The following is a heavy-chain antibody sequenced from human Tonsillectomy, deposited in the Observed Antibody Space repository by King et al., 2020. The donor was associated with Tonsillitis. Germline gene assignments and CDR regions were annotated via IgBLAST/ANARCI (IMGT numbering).Heavy chain of an antibody. CDR2: IDYSENT. V-gene: IGHV4-39*07. D-gene: IGHD4-17*01. J-gene: IGHJ4*02. Sequence: LQLQESGPGLARPSETLSLTCTVSGGFISSSEYYWGWIRQPPGKGLEWIGSIDYSENTFYNPSLKSRLTMSVDTSKNQFSLKLRSVTAADTAVYYCARYYPVTTENFDSWGQGTLVTVSP. CDR3: ARYYPVTTENFDS. CDR1: GGFISSSEYY.